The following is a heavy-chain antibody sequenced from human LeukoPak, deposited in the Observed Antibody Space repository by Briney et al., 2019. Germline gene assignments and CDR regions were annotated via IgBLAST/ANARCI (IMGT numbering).Heavy chain of an antibody. D-gene: IGHD6-6*01. CDR1: GFTFSSYA. CDR3: ARDPSSSSGLHYYYGMDV. V-gene: IGHV3-23*01. CDR2: ISGSGGST. J-gene: IGHJ6*02. Sequence: PGGSLRLSCAASGFTFSSYAMSWVRQAPGKGLEWVSVISGSGGSTYYADSVRGRFTISRDNAKNTLYLQMNSLRAEDTAVYYCARDPSSSSGLHYYYGMDVWGQGTTVTVSS.